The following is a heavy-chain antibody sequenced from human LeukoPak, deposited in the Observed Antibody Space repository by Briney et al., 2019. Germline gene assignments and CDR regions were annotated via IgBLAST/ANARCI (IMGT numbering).Heavy chain of an antibody. Sequence: SETLSLTCTVSGGSISSSSYYWGWIRQPPGKGLEWIGSIYYSGSTYYNPSLKSRVTISVDTSKNQFSLKLSSVTAADTAVYYCARDNGEVDTAMVMDYWGQGTLVTVS. CDR1: GGSISSSSYY. D-gene: IGHD5-18*01. CDR3: ARDNGEVDTAMVMDY. J-gene: IGHJ4*02. V-gene: IGHV4-39*07. CDR2: IYYSGST.